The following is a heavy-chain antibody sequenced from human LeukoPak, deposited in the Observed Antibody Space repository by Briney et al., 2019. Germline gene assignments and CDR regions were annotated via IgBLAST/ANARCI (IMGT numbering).Heavy chain of an antibody. Sequence: GGSLRLSCAASGFTVSSNYMSWVRQAPGKGLEWVSVIYSGGSTYYADSVKGRFAISRDNSKNTLYLQMNSLRAEDTAVYYCARSESALGYSYGSSTSFDYWGQGTLVTVSS. CDR1: GFTVSSNY. J-gene: IGHJ4*02. CDR2: IYSGGST. V-gene: IGHV3-66*01. D-gene: IGHD5-18*01. CDR3: ARSESALGYSYGSSTSFDY.